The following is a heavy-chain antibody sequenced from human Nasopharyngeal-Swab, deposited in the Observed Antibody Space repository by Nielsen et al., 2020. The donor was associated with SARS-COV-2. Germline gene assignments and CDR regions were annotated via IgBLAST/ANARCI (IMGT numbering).Heavy chain of an antibody. CDR1: GFTFSSYA. CDR2: ISGSGGST. V-gene: IGHV3-23*01. Sequence: GESLKISCAASGFTFSSYAMSWVRQAPGKGLEWVSAISGSGGSTYYADSVKGRFTIFRDNSKNTLYLQMNSLRAEDTAVYYCAKGLLSNWFDPWGQGTLVTVSS. D-gene: IGHD2-15*01. J-gene: IGHJ5*02. CDR3: AKGLLSNWFDP.